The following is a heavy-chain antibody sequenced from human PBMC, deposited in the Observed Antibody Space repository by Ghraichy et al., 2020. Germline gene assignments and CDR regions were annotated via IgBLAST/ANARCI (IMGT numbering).Heavy chain of an antibody. CDR3: AKSIVGPYSQH. J-gene: IGHJ1*01. CDR2: ISSDGTTI. D-gene: IGHD2-21*01. CDR1: GFTFSDYY. Sequence: GGSLRLSCAASGFTFSDYYMSWIRQAPGKGLEWVSYISSDGTTIYYADSVKGRFSISRDNAKNSLFLQMNSLRVEDTAVYFCAKSIVGPYSQHWGQGTLVTVSS. V-gene: IGHV3-11*01.